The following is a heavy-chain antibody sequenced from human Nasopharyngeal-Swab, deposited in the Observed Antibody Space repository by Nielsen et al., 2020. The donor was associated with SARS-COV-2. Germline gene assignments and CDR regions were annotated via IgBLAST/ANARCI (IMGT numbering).Heavy chain of an antibody. J-gene: IGHJ3*02. CDR1: GFSLSTSGMC. CDR2: IDWDDDK. Sequence: SGPTLVKPTQTLTLTCTFSGFSLSTSGMCVSWIRQPPGKALEWLARIDWDDDKYYSTSLKTRLTISKDTSKNQVALTMTNMDPVDTATYYCARTLGRNYEERDAFDIWGQGTMVTVSS. D-gene: IGHD1-7*01. CDR3: ARTLGRNYEERDAFDI. V-gene: IGHV2-70*11.